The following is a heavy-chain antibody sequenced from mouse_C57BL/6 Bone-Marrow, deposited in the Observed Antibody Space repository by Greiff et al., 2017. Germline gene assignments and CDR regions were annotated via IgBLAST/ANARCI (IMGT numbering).Heavy chain of an antibody. J-gene: IGHJ3*01. Sequence: DVKLVESGGGLVKPGGSLKLSCAASGFTFSSYTMSWVRQTPEKRLEWVATISGGGGNTYYPDSVKGRFTFSRDNATNTLYLQMSRLRSDDAALYYCAKDSSDYVLFAYWGQGTLVTVSA. CDR2: ISGGGGNT. V-gene: IGHV5-9*01. CDR1: GFTFSSYT. D-gene: IGHD3-2*02. CDR3: AKDSSDYVLFAY.